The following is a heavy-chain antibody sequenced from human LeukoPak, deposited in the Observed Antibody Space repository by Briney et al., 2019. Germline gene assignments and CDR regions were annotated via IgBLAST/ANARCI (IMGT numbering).Heavy chain of an antibody. D-gene: IGHD5-18*01. V-gene: IGHV1-2*02. CDR1: GYTFTGYY. CDR2: INPNSGGT. Sequence: GASVKVSCKASGYTFTGYYMHWVRQAPGQGLEWMGWINPNSGGTNYAQKFQGRVAMTRDTSISTAYMELGRLRSDDTAVYYCARATVDTAMVTDGYYFDYWGQGTLVTVSS. CDR3: ARATVDTAMVTDGYYFDY. J-gene: IGHJ4*02.